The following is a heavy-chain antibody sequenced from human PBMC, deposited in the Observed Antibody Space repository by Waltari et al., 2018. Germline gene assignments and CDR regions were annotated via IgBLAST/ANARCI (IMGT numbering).Heavy chain of an antibody. V-gene: IGHV3-30-3*01. CDR1: GFTFSSYA. Sequence: QVQLVESGGGVVQPGRSLRLSCAASGFTFSSYAMLWVRQAQGQGRGWVAVISCDGSNKYYADAMKGRFPISRDNSKNTLYLQMNSLRAEDTAVYYCARDDLKWFREPPYYYYGMDVWGQGTTVTVSS. CDR3: ARDDLKWFREPPYYYYGMDV. J-gene: IGHJ6*02. D-gene: IGHD3-10*01. CDR2: ISCDGSNK.